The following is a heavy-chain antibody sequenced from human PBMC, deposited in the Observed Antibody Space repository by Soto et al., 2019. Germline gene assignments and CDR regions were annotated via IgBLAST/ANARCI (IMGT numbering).Heavy chain of an antibody. D-gene: IGHD2-15*01. CDR2: VKQDGSER. Sequence: GGSLRLSCAAAGFSFSDYWMSWVRQAPGKGLEWVANVKQDGSERYYVDSVKGRFTISRDNAKNSLYLQMNSLRAEDTAVYYCARERVVVPATIFYYYALDVWGQGTTVTVSS. CDR1: GFSFSDYW. V-gene: IGHV3-7*05. J-gene: IGHJ6*02. CDR3: ARERVVVPATIFYYYALDV.